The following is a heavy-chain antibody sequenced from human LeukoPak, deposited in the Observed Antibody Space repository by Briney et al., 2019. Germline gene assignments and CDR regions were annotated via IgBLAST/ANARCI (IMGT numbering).Heavy chain of an antibody. Sequence: PSETLSLTCTVSGGSISGTDLYWGWIRQPPGKGLEWIGEINHSGSTNYNPSLKSRVTISVDTSKNQFSLKLSSVTAADTAVYYCARVTMIEDYWGQGTLVTVSS. V-gene: IGHV4-39*07. J-gene: IGHJ4*02. D-gene: IGHD3-22*01. CDR2: INHSGST. CDR1: GGSISGTDLY. CDR3: ARVTMIEDY.